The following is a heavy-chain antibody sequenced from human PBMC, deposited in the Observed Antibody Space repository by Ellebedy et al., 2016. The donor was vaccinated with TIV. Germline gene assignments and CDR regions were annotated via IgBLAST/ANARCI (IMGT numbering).Heavy chain of an antibody. D-gene: IGHD1-20*01. J-gene: IGHJ4*02. CDR3: ATGGGHNWNDAYHFDY. Sequence: AASVKVSCKASGYTFTSYYMYWVRQAPGQGLEWLGTINPSGGYTTYAQKTQGRVTMTRDTSRSTVYMELNSLRSEDTAVYYCATGGGHNWNDAYHFDYWGQGTLVAVST. CDR2: INPSGGYT. CDR1: GYTFTSYY. V-gene: IGHV1-46*01.